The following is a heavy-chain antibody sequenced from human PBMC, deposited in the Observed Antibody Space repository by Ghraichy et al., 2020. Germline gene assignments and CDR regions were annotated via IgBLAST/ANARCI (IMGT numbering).Heavy chain of an antibody. V-gene: IGHV4-4*02. Sequence: SETLSLTCAVSGGSISSSNWWSWVRQPPGKGLEWIGEIYHSGSTNYNPSLKSRVTISVDKSKNQFSLKLSSGAAADTAVYYCARVRSYYYDSSGYYLDYWGQGTLVTVSS. J-gene: IGHJ4*02. CDR3: ARVRSYYYDSSGYYLDY. D-gene: IGHD3-22*01. CDR1: GGSISSSNW. CDR2: IYHSGST.